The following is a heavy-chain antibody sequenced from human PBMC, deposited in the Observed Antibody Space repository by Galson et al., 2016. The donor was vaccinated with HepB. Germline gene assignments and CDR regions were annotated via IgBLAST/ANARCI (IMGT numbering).Heavy chain of an antibody. Sequence: SETLSLTCAVSGGSISGYYWSWIRQPPGKGLEWIAYIYSSVSTNYNPSLKSRVTISIDASKNQFSLKLNSVTAAATAVYFCARVVYAGYSILGYYFDSWGQGTLVAVAS. CDR3: ARVVYAGYSILGYYFDS. CDR2: IYSSVST. CDR1: GGSISGYY. D-gene: IGHD4-23*01. V-gene: IGHV4-4*08. J-gene: IGHJ4*02.